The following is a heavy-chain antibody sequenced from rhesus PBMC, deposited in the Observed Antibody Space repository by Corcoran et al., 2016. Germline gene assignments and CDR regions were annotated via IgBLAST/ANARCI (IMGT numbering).Heavy chain of an antibody. V-gene: IGHV1S2*01. D-gene: IGHD4-29*01. J-gene: IGHJ2*01. Sequence: QVQLVQSGAEVKKPGSSVKVSCKASGYTFTDYYMHWVRQAPRQGLEWMGLINPYNGNTKYAQKFQGRGTMNRDTSTSTAYMELSSLRSEDTAVYYCASGSSYVHDWYFDLWGPGTPITISS. CDR1: GYTFTDYY. CDR3: ASGSSYVHDWYFDL. CDR2: INPYNGNT.